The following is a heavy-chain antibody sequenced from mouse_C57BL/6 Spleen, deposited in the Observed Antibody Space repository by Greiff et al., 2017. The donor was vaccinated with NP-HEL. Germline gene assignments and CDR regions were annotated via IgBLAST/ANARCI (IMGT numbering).Heavy chain of an antibody. Sequence: EVKLMESGGGLVKPGGSLKLSCAASGFTFSSYAMSWVRQTPEKRLEWVATISDGGSYTYYPDNVKGRFTISRDNAKNNLYLQMSHLKSEDTAMYYCARVYDYDVHWYFDVWGTGTTVTVSS. CDR3: ARVYDYDVHWYFDV. CDR1: GFTFSSYA. D-gene: IGHD2-4*01. J-gene: IGHJ1*03. CDR2: ISDGGSYT. V-gene: IGHV5-4*03.